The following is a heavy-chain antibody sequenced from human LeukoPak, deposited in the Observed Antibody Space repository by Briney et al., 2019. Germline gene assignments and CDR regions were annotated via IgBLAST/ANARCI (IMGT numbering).Heavy chain of an antibody. D-gene: IGHD2-15*01. Sequence: GRSLRLSCAASGFTFSRYGMNWVRQAQGKGLEWVANIWYDESNKYYRDSLKGRFTISRDNAKNTLYLQMDSLRAEDTAVYYCAREIDCSGGACYSVLGYWGQGTLVIVSS. CDR3: AREIDCSGGACYSVLGY. CDR2: IWYDESNK. V-gene: IGHV3-33*01. CDR1: GFTFSRYG. J-gene: IGHJ4*02.